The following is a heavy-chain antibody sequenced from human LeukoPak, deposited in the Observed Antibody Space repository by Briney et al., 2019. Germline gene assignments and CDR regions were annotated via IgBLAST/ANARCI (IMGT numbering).Heavy chain of an antibody. D-gene: IGHD3-10*01. V-gene: IGHV3-53*01. CDR1: GFTFSSYS. CDR3: ARAKPKNMVRGLIMRRESRYYFDY. Sequence: GGSLRLSCAASGFTFSSYSMNWVRQAPGKGLEWVSVIYSGGSTYYADSVKGRFTISRDNSKSTLYIQMNSLRAEDTAVYYCARAKPKNMVRGLIMRRESRYYFDYWGQGTLVTVSS. J-gene: IGHJ4*02. CDR2: IYSGGST.